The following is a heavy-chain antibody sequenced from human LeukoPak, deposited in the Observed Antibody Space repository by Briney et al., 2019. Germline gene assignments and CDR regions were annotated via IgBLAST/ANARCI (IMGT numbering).Heavy chain of an antibody. CDR1: GFTFSNYA. V-gene: IGHV3-23*01. CDR3: AKQGESKTKNFDY. Sequence: PGGSLRLSCAASGFTFSNYAVMWVRQAPGKGLEWVSIIGGTRYSTYYADSVRGRFTISRDNSKNTLYLQMNSLRAEDTAVYYCAKQGESKTKNFDYWGQGTLVTVSP. J-gene: IGHJ4*02. D-gene: IGHD1-7*01. CDR2: IGGTRYST.